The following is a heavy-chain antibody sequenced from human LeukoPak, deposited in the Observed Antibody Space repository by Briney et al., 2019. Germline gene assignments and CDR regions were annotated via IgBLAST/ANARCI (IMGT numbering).Heavy chain of an antibody. Sequence: SETMSLTCTVSGGSISSSSYYWGWIRQPPGKGLEWIGSIYYSGSTYYNPSLKSRATISVDTSKNQFSLKLSSVTAADTAVYYCARDGPIVVVPAAISWFDPWGQGTLVTVSS. CDR3: ARDGPIVVVPAAISWFDP. CDR1: GGSISSSSYY. D-gene: IGHD2-2*01. J-gene: IGHJ5*02. V-gene: IGHV4-39*07. CDR2: IYYSGST.